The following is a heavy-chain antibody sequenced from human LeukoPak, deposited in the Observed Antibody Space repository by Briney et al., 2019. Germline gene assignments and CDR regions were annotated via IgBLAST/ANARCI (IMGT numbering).Heavy chain of an antibody. Sequence: PGGSLRLSCAASGFTFSSYAMHWVRQAPGKGLEWVAVISYDGSNKYYADSVKGRFTISRDNSKNTLYLQMNSLRAEDTAVYYCAKDPEQLVRVWFDPWGQGTLVTVSS. CDR2: ISYDGSNK. D-gene: IGHD6-13*01. CDR1: GFTFSSYA. V-gene: IGHV3-30-3*01. J-gene: IGHJ5*02. CDR3: AKDPEQLVRVWFDP.